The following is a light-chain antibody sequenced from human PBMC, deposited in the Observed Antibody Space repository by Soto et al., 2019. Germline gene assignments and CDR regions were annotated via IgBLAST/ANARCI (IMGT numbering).Light chain of an antibody. CDR1: QGIAYY. CDR3: QNYNSATLT. Sequence: DIQMTQSPSAMSASVGDRVTITCRASQGIAYYLAWYQQKPGKVPKIXIYAASTLHSGVPSRFSGGGAGADFTLTISSLQPEDVATYYCQNYNSATLTFGGGTQVDIK. CDR2: AAS. V-gene: IGKV1-27*01. J-gene: IGKJ4*01.